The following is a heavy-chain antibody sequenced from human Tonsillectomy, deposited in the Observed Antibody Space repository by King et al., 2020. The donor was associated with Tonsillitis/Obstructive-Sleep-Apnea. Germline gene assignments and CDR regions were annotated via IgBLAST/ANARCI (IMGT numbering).Heavy chain of an antibody. CDR3: AKDQDDFWYIDY. D-gene: IGHD3-3*01. J-gene: IGHJ4*02. CDR2: ISYDGSNK. CDR1: GFTFSSYG. V-gene: IGHV3-30*18. Sequence: QVQLVESGGGVVQPGRSLRLSCAASGFTFSSYGMHWVRQAPGKGLEWVAVISYDGSNKYYADSVKGRFTISRDNSKNTLYLQMNSLRAEDTAVYYCAKDQDDFWYIDYWGQGTLVTVSS.